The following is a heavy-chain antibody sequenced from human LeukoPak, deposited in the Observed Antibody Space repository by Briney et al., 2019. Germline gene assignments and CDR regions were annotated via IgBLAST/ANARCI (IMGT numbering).Heavy chain of an antibody. CDR1: GFTFSSYE. CDR2: ISSSGSTI. Sequence: GGSLRLSCAASGFTFSSYEMNWVRQAPGKGLEWVSYISSSGSTIYYADSVKGRFTISRDNAKNSLYLQMNSLRAEDAAVYYCASLSPAVAGYFDYWGQGTLVTVSS. CDR3: ASLSPAVAGYFDY. V-gene: IGHV3-48*03. J-gene: IGHJ4*02. D-gene: IGHD6-19*01.